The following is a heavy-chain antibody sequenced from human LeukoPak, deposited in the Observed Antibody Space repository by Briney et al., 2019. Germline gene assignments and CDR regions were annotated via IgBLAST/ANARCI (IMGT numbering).Heavy chain of an antibody. J-gene: IGHJ4*02. D-gene: IGHD1-26*01. Sequence: SETLSLTCTVSGGSISSYYWSWIRQPPGKGLQCIGYIYYSGSTNYNPSLKSRVTISVDTSKNQFSLKLSSVTAADTAVYYCAREVDLMGDTRVGNFDYWGQGTLVTVSS. V-gene: IGHV4-59*01. CDR3: AREVDLMGDTRVGNFDY. CDR1: GGSISSYY. CDR2: IYYSGST.